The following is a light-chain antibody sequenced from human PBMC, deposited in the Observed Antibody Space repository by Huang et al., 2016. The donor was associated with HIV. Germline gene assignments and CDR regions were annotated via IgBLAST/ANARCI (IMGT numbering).Light chain of an antibody. J-gene: IGKJ1*01. CDR1: QSISSW. V-gene: IGKV1-5*03. CDR2: KAS. CDR3: QQYNSYPWT. Sequence: DIQMTQSPSTLSASVGDSCTITCRASQSISSWLAWYKQKPGKAPKLLNYKASSLDSGVPSRFSGSGSWTEFTLTISSLQPDDFATYYCQQYNSYPWTFGQGTKVEIK.